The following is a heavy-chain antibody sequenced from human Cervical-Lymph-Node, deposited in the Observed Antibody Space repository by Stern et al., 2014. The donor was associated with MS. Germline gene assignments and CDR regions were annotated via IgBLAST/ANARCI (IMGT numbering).Heavy chain of an antibody. Sequence: QITLKESGPVLVKPTETLTLTCTVSGFSLSNARMGVSWIRQPPGKALEWLAHIFLNDEKSYSTSLKSRLTLSKDTSKRQVVLTMTNLDPVDTATYYCARIPEYSSGWEHYYYYGMDVWGQGTTVTVSS. J-gene: IGHJ6*02. CDR1: GFSLSNARMG. CDR2: IFLNDEK. CDR3: ARIPEYSSGWEHYYYYGMDV. D-gene: IGHD6-19*01. V-gene: IGHV2-26*01.